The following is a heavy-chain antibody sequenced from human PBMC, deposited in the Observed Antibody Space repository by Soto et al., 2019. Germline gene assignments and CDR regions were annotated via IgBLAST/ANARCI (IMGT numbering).Heavy chain of an antibody. CDR2: INPSGGDRTGGPT. V-gene: IGHV1-46*01. J-gene: IGHJ4*02. CDR3: TRGDASSGTYWFDY. Sequence: VKLVQSGTEMRKPGASIKIACEASGYTFFAYYVNWVRQAPGEGLEWMGMINPSGGDRTGGPTTYAQRFRDRLTVTRDTATRTVYMQLSNLRSDDTAVYYCTRGDASSGTYWFDYWGQGTLVTVSS. D-gene: IGHD3-10*01. CDR1: GYTFFAYY.